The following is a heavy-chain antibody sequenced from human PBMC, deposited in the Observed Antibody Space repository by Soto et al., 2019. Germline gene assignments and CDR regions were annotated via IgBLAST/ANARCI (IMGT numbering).Heavy chain of an antibody. V-gene: IGHV1-18*01. CDR2: ISAHNGNT. CDR1: GYTFTSYG. CDR3: ARGRSGDY. Sequence: QVHLVQSGAEVKKPGASVKVSCKASGYTFTSYGITWVRQAPGQGLEWMGWISAHNGNTDYAQKLQGRVIVTRDTSTSTAYMELRSMRSDDTAVYYCARGRSGDYWGQGALVTVSS. J-gene: IGHJ4*02.